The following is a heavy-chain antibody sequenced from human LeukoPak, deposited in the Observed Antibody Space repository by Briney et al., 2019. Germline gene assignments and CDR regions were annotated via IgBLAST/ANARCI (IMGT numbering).Heavy chain of an antibody. J-gene: IGHJ6*02. D-gene: IGHD4-17*01. V-gene: IGHV3-23*01. CDR2: MSGSGGST. Sequence: GGSLSLSCAASGFTFSSYAMSWVRQAPGKGLEWVSSMSGSGGSTYYADSVKGRFTISRDDSKNTLYLQMNSLRAEDTAVYYCARVRYGELDVWGQGTTVTVSS. CDR3: ARVRYGELDV. CDR1: GFTFSSYA.